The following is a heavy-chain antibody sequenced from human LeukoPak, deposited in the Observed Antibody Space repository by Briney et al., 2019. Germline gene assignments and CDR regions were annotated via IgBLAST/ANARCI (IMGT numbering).Heavy chain of an antibody. CDR2: FDPEDGET. D-gene: IGHD5-18*01. V-gene: IGHV1-24*01. J-gene: IGHJ4*02. Sequence: ASVKVSCKVSRYTLTELSMHCVRQAPGKGLEWMGGFDPEDGETIYAQKFQGRVTMTEDTSTDTAYMELSSLRSEDTAVYYCARGTAMVTTLFDYWGQGTLVTVSS. CDR1: RYTLTELS. CDR3: ARGTAMVTTLFDY.